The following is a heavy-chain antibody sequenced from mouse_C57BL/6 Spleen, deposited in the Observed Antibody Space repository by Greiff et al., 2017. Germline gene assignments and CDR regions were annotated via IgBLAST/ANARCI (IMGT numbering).Heavy chain of an antibody. CDR3: ASANWDVPFAY. CDR1: GYTFTSYW. D-gene: IGHD4-1*01. Sequence: QVQLQQPGAELVKPGASVKLSCKASGYTFTSYWMQWVKQRPGQGLEWIGEIDPSDSYTNYNQKFKGKATLTVDTSASTAYMQRSRLTSEDSAVYYCASANWDVPFAYWGQGTLVTVSA. V-gene: IGHV1-50*01. J-gene: IGHJ3*01. CDR2: IDPSDSYT.